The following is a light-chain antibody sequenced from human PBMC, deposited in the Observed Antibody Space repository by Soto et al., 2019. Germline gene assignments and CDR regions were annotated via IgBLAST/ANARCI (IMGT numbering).Light chain of an antibody. V-gene: IGLV2-11*01. Sequence: QSALAQPRSVSGSPGQSVTISWTGSSSDVGAYNYVSWYQHNTGKAPKLLIYDVNKRPSGVPDRFSGSKFGNTASLTISGLQADDEATFYCCSYAGSYDYVFGTGTKVTVL. CDR2: DVN. CDR3: CSYAGSYDYV. J-gene: IGLJ1*01. CDR1: SSDVGAYNY.